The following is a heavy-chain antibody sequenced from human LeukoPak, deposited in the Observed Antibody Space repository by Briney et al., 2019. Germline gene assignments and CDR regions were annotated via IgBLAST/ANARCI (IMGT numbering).Heavy chain of an antibody. D-gene: IGHD3-10*01. Sequence: GASVKVSCKASGYTFTSYAISWARQAPGQGLEWMGWISAYNGNTNYAQNLQGRVTMTTDTSTSAAYMELGSLRSDDTAVYYCARAYGSGSYYVYYGMDVWGQGTTVTVSS. CDR3: ARAYGSGSYYVYYGMDV. CDR1: GYTFTSYA. J-gene: IGHJ6*02. CDR2: ISAYNGNT. V-gene: IGHV1-18*01.